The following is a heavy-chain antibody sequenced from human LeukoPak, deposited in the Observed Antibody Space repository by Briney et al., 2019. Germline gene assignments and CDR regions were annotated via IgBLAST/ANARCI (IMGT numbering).Heavy chain of an antibody. CDR1: GFRLSAYE. CDR3: AKDLGGCSGGSCLPLFDY. J-gene: IGHJ4*02. Sequence: PGGSLRLSCTASGFRLSAYEVNWVRQAPGKGLEWVAVIWYDGSNKYYADSVKGRFTISRDNSKNTLYLQMNSLRAEDTAVYYCAKDLGGCSGGSCLPLFDYWGQGTLVTVSS. D-gene: IGHD2-15*01. CDR2: IWYDGSNK. V-gene: IGHV3-33*06.